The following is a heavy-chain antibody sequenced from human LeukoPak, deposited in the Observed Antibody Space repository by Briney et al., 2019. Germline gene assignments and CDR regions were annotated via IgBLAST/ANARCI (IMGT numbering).Heavy chain of an antibody. D-gene: IGHD5-18*01. J-gene: IGHJ4*02. V-gene: IGHV4-59*01. CDR2: VYYTGST. CDR1: GGSISNYY. CDR3: ARAGSSYGTGYYFDY. Sequence: PSETLSLTCTVSGGSISNYYWTWIRQPPGKGFEWIGCVYYTGSTGYNPSLKSRATLSVDMSKSQFSLKLTSVTAADTAAYYCARAGSSYGTGYYFDYWSQGSLVTVSS.